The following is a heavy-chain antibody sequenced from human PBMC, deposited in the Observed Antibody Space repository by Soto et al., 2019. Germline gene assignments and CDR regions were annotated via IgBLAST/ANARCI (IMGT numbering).Heavy chain of an antibody. CDR2: MNPKSGNT. CDR3: ASIDYGDFQDAFDI. CDR1: GYTFTSYD. V-gene: IGHV1-8*01. Sequence: QVQLVQSGAEVKKPGASVKVSCKASGYTFTSYDINWVRQATGQGLEWMGWMNPKSGNTGYAQKFQGRVTKTRNTSISTAYMELSSLRSEDTAVYYCASIDYGDFQDAFDIWGQGTMVTVSS. D-gene: IGHD4-17*01. J-gene: IGHJ3*02.